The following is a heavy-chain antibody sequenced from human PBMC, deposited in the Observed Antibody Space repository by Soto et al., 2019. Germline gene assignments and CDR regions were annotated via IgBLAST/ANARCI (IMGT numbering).Heavy chain of an antibody. J-gene: IGHJ4*02. Sequence: GGSLRLSCAASGFPFSSFAMSWVRQAPGKGLEWVSTITGSGDLTYYADSVKGRFTISRDNSKNTLYLQMKSLRAEDTAVYSGAKNHPTVRGDFDYWGQGTLVTVSS. CDR1: GFPFSSFA. D-gene: IGHD3-10*01. CDR3: AKNHPTVRGDFDY. CDR2: ITGSGDLT. V-gene: IGHV3-23*01.